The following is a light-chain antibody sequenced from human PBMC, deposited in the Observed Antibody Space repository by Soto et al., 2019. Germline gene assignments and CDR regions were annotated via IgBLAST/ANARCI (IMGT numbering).Light chain of an antibody. CDR1: SSNIGANYD. Sequence: QSVLTQPPSVSGAPGQRVTISCTGSSSNIGANYDVHWYQQLPGTAPKLLIYGNSNRPSGVPDRFSGSKSGTSASLAITGLQAEDAADYYCQSYDSSLSGSKVFGTGTKLTVL. J-gene: IGLJ1*01. V-gene: IGLV1-40*01. CDR2: GNS. CDR3: QSYDSSLSGSKV.